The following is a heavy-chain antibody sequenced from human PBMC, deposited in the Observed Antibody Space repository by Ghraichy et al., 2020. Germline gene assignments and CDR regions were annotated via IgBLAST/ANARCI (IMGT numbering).Heavy chain of an antibody. CDR2: IYSGGST. CDR1: GFTVSSNY. J-gene: IGHJ6*02. Sequence: GGSLRLSCAASGFTVSSNYMSWVRQAPGKGLEWVSVIYSGGSTYYADSVKGRFTISRHNSKNTLYLQMNSLRAEDTAVYYCARGYSSGWYRDYGMDVWGQGTTVTVSS. V-gene: IGHV3-53*04. CDR3: ARGYSSGWYRDYGMDV. D-gene: IGHD6-19*01.